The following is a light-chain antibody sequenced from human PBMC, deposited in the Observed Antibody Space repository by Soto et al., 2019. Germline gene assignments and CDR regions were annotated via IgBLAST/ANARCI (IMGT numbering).Light chain of an antibody. Sequence: QSVLTQPPSVSGAPGQRVTISCTGSSTNIGAGFDVHWYQQLPGTAPTLLIFGSSNRPSGVPDRFSGSKSGTSASLAITGLQAEDEANYYCCSYAASNTFVFGTGTKLTVL. V-gene: IGLV1-40*01. CDR1: STNIGAGFD. CDR2: GSS. CDR3: CSYAASNTFV. J-gene: IGLJ1*01.